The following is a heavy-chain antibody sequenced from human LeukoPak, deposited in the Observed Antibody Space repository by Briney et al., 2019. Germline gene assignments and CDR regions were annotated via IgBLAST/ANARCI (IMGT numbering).Heavy chain of an antibody. CDR1: GSPFTDYG. D-gene: IGHD1-14*01. Sequence: VASVKVSCKASGSPFTDYGFTWVRQAPGQGLEWMGWVSAYNGDTTYAQKFQGRVTMTTDTSTRTAFMELRNLRSDDTAVYYCVRGGITTYMDVWGKGTTVTVSS. CDR2: VSAYNGDT. CDR3: VRGGITTYMDV. V-gene: IGHV1-18*01. J-gene: IGHJ6*03.